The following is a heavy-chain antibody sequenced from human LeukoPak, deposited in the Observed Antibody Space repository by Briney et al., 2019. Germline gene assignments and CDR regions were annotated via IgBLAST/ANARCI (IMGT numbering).Heavy chain of an antibody. CDR2: IYTSGTT. Sequence: SQTLSLTCTVSGGSIGSGSYYWNWIRQPAGKGLEWIGRIYTSGTTDYNPSLKSRVTISVDTSKNQFSLKLSSVTAADTAMYYCARWGDLYWYFDLWGRGILVTVSS. J-gene: IGHJ2*01. V-gene: IGHV4-61*02. CDR3: ARWGDLYWYFDL. D-gene: IGHD2-21*02. CDR1: GGSIGSGSYY.